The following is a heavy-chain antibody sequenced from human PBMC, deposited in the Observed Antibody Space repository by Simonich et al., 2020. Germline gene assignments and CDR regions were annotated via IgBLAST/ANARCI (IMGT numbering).Heavy chain of an antibody. J-gene: IGHJ3*02. CDR1: GGSISSSSYY. V-gene: IGHV4-39*01. D-gene: IGHD6-13*01. CDR3: ARHAGFAFDI. CDR2: IYYSGST. Sequence: QLQLQESGPGLVKPSEPLSLTCTVSGGSISSSSYYWGWIRQPPGKGLEWIGSIYYSGSTYYHPSLKSRVTISVDTSKNQFSLKLSSVTAADTAVYYCARHAGFAFDIWGQGTMVTVSS.